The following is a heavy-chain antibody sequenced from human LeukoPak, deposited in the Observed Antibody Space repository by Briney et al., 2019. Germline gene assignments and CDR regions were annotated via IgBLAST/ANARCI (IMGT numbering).Heavy chain of an antibody. V-gene: IGHV3-15*01. CDR1: GFSLRHAW. CDR2: IKRKTHGGKT. Sequence: GWSFRISCAAFGFSLRHAWMRWFPHAPGKGLDWIGRIKRKTHGGKTEYPAPVRGICIISRDDSKNMLYLQMNSLKSEDTAMYYCVTGYCSNTTCYPDAFDVGDEGTMVSVSS. D-gene: IGHD2-2*01. CDR3: VTGYCSNTTCYPDAFDV. J-gene: IGHJ3*01.